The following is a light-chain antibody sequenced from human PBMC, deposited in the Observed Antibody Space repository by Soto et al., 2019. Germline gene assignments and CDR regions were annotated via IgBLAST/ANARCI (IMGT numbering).Light chain of an antibody. J-gene: IGKJ1*01. CDR1: QSVSSN. CDR3: QQYNNWPPGT. V-gene: IGKV3-15*01. CDR2: GAS. Sequence: EIVMTQSPATLSVSPGERATLSCRASQSVSSNLALYQQTPGPAPRLLIYGASTRPTGIPARFSGSGSGTEFTLTISGLQAEDFAVYYCQQYNNWPPGTFGRGTKVEIK.